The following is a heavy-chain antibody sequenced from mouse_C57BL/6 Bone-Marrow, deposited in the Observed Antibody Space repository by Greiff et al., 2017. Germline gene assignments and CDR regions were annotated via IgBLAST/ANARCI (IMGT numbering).Heavy chain of an antibody. V-gene: IGHV1-81*01. Sequence: QVQLKQSGAELVRPGASVKLSCKASGYTFTSYGISWVKQRPGQGLEWIGEIYPRSGNTYYNEKFKGKATLTADKSSSTAYMQLRSLTSEDSAVYFYARAEIYYFAYWGQGTTLTVSS. D-gene: IGHD1-1*01. CDR2: IYPRSGNT. J-gene: IGHJ2*01. CDR1: GYTFTSYG. CDR3: ARAEIYYFAY.